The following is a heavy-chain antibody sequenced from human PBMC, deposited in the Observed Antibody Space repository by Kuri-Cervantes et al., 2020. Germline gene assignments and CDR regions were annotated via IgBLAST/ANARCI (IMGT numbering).Heavy chain of an antibody. V-gene: IGHV3-21*01. CDR3: ARVRFGDYANDY. Sequence: ETLSLTCAASGFTFSSYSMNWVRQAPGKGLEWVSSISSSSSYIYYADSVKGRFTISRDNAKNSLYLQMNSLGAEDAAVYYCARVRFGDYANDYWGQGTLVTVSS. D-gene: IGHD3-10*01. CDR2: ISSSSSYI. J-gene: IGHJ4*02. CDR1: GFTFSSYS.